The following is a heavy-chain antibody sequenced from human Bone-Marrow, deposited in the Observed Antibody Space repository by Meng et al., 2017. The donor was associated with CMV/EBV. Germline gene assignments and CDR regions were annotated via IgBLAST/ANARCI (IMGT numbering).Heavy chain of an antibody. CDR1: GYTFTGYY. CDR2: INPNSGGT. CDR3: ARVRLSVLRFLEWLLPPDY. J-gene: IGHJ4*02. Sequence: ASVKVSCKASGYTFTGYYMHWVRQAPGQGLEWMGWINPNSGGTNYAQKFQGRVTMTRDTSISTAYMELSRLRSDDTAVYYCARVRLSVLRFLEWLLPPDYWGQGTLVTVSS. D-gene: IGHD3-3*01. V-gene: IGHV1-2*02.